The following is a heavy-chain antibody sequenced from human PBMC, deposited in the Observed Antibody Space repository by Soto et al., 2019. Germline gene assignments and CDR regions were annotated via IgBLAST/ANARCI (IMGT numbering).Heavy chain of an antibody. V-gene: IGHV3-11*05. CDR2: ISSSSSYT. CDR1: GFTFSDYY. D-gene: IGHD3-9*01. Sequence: QVQLVESGGGLVKPGGSLRLSCAASGFTFSDYYMSWIRQAPGKGLEWVSYISSSSSYTNYADSVKGRFTISRDNAKNSLYLQMNSLRAEDTAVYYCARDQVVRYFDWLSYFDYWGQGTLVTVSS. CDR3: ARDQVVRYFDWLSYFDY. J-gene: IGHJ4*02.